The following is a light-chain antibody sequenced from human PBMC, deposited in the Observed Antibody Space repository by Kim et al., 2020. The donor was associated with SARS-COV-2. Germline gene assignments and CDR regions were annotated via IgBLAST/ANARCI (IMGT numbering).Light chain of an antibody. CDR2: AVT. Sequence: QSALTQPASVSGYPEQSITISCTGTSSDVGGYDYVSWYQQHPGKAPKLMIYAVTKRPSGVSNRFTGSKSGNTASLTISGLQAEDEADYYCSSHTTSSTWVFGGGTQLTVL. J-gene: IGLJ3*02. CDR1: SSDVGGYDY. V-gene: IGLV2-14*03. CDR3: SSHTTSSTWV.